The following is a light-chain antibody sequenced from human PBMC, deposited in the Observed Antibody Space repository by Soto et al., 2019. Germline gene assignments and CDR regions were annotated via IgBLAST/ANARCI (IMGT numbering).Light chain of an antibody. CDR3: MQGTHWPPIT. CDR2: KVS. Sequence: DVVLTQSPLSLPVTLGQPASISCRSTQGLVYSDGNVYLNWFQQRPGQSPRRLIYKVSNRDSGGPDRFSGSESGTDFTLKISRVEAEDVGVYYCMQGTHWPPITCGQGTRLEIK. J-gene: IGKJ5*01. V-gene: IGKV2-30*01. CDR1: QGLVYSDGNVY.